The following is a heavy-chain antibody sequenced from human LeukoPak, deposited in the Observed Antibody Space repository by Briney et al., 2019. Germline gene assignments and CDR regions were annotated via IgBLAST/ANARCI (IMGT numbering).Heavy chain of an antibody. V-gene: IGHV1-18*04. CDR2: ISAYNTNT. D-gene: IGHD3-3*01. Sequence: ASVKVSCKASVYTFTGYYMHSVRQSPGHGLKSMGWISAYNTNTNYAPKLQCRVPMPTDQPPRTAYLEPRSLSSDDTAVSYCARAGRRDGTIFGVVIHPQKHYYGMDVWGQGTTVTVSS. CDR3: ARAGRRDGTIFGVVIHPQKHYYGMDV. CDR1: VYTFTGYY. J-gene: IGHJ6*02.